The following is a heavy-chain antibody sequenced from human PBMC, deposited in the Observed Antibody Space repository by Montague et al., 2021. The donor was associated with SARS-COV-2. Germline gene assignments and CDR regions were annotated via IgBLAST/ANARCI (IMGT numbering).Heavy chain of an antibody. V-gene: IGHV4-34*01. Sequence: SETLSLTCAVYGGSFSDYYWSWIRQPPGKGLEWIGEINHRGTSNYNQSLKIQVPISVDTPKNQFSLYLGPVTAADTAVYYCARGRQHFNMIVVVMTGGEYCFDYWGQGTLVTVSS. D-gene: IGHD3-22*01. CDR3: ARGRQHFNMIVVVMTGGEYCFDY. J-gene: IGHJ4*02. CDR2: INHRGTS. CDR1: GGSFSDYY.